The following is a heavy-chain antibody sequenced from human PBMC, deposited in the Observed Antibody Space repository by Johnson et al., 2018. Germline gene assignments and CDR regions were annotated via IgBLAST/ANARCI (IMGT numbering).Heavy chain of an antibody. CDR2: INDDGSDT. D-gene: IGHD7-27*01. V-gene: IGHV3-74*01. CDR3: ARPHWEDNI. Sequence: EVQLVESGGGLVQPGGSLRLSCAAPGFTFSNYWMHWVRQAPGKGLMWVSRINDDGSDTSYAASVKGRFTISRDNAKNTVYLQMNSLRAEDTAVYYCARPHWEDNIWGQGTMVTVSS. J-gene: IGHJ3*02. CDR1: GFTFSNYW.